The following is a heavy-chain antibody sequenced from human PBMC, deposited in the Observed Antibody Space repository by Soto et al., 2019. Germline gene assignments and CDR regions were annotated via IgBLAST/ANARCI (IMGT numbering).Heavy chain of an antibody. J-gene: IGHJ5*02. V-gene: IGHV4-31*03. Sequence: PSETLSLTCTVSGGSISSGGYYWSWIRQHPGKGLEWIGYIYYIKTTYYNPSLKSRVTISLDTSKNQFSLKLTSVTAADTAVYYCARSVFPWGQGALVTVYS. CDR2: IYYIKTT. CDR1: GGSISSGGYY. CDR3: ARSVFP.